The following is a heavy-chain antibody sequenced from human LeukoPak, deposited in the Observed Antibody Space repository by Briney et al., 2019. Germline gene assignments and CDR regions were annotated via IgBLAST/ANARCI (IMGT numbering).Heavy chain of an antibody. CDR1: GGSFSGYY. J-gene: IGHJ4*02. D-gene: IGHD1-26*01. Sequence: SETLSLTCAVYGGSFSGYYWSWIRQPPGKGLEWIGEINHSGSTNYNPSLKSRVTISVDTSKNQFSLKLGSVTAADTAMYYCASSVGSTDYWGQGALVTVSS. CDR2: INHSGST. V-gene: IGHV4-34*01. CDR3: ASSVGSTDY.